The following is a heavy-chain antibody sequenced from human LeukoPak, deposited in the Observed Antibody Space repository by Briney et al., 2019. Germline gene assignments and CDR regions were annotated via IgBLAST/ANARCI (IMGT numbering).Heavy chain of an antibody. J-gene: IGHJ4*02. CDR1: GFMFSDHR. CDR2: INAHGSQQ. CDR3: VKWGPYCSTYYCPALES. Sequence: GGSLRLSCAASGFMFSDHRMSWVRQAPGKGPEWVANINAHGSQQYSVDSLKGRFTVSRDNAKKSLYLQMNDLRAEDTAVYFCVKWGPYCSTYYCPALESWGQGTLVTVSS. V-gene: IGHV3-7*01. D-gene: IGHD2-2*01.